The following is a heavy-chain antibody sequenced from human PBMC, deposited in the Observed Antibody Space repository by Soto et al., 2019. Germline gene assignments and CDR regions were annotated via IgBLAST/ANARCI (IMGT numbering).Heavy chain of an antibody. CDR3: AKDIVRYTYGACDN. CDR1: GFTFSSYG. J-gene: IGHJ4*02. V-gene: IGHV3-30*18. CDR2: ISYDGSNK. D-gene: IGHD5-18*01. Sequence: QVQLVESGGAVVQPGKSLRLSCAASGFTFSSYGMYWIRQAPGKGLEWVAAISYDGSNKFHADSVKGRFTISRDNSQNTLYLQMNSLSTEDTAVYYCAKDIVRYTYGACDNWGQGALVXVS.